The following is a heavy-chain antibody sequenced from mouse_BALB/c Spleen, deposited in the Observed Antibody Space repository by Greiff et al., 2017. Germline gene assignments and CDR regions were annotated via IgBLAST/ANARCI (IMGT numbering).Heavy chain of an antibody. D-gene: IGHD3-2*02. CDR1: GYAFTNYL. Sequence: QVQLQQSGAELVRPGTSVKVSCKASGYAFTNYLIEWVKQRPGQGLEWIGVINPGSGGTNYNEKFKGKATLTADKSSSTAYMQLSSLTSDDSAVYFCARREATGYFDYWGQGTTLTVSS. V-gene: IGHV1-54*01. J-gene: IGHJ2*01. CDR3: ARREATGYFDY. CDR2: INPGSGGT.